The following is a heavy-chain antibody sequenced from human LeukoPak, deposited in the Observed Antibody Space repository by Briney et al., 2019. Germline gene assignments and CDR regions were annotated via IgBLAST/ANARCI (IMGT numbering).Heavy chain of an antibody. CDR2: ISGSGGST. D-gene: IGHD1-14*01. J-gene: IGHJ6*02. CDR3: AKDPLSPEYYYYYYGMDV. Sequence: GGSLRLSCAASGFTFSSYAMSWVRQAPGKGLGWVSAISGSGGSTYYADSVKGRFTISRDNSKNTLHLQMNSLRAEDTAVYYCAKDPLSPEYYYYYYGMDVWGQGTTVTASS. V-gene: IGHV3-23*01. CDR1: GFTFSSYA.